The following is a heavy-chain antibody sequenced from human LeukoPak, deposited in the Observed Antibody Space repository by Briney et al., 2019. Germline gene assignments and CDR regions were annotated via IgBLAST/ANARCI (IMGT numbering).Heavy chain of an antibody. J-gene: IGHJ4*02. D-gene: IGHD3-3*01. V-gene: IGHV3-30*02. Sequence: PGGSLRLSCAASGFTFSSYGMHWVRQASGKGLEWVTFIRYDGSNKYYTDSVKARFTISRDNSKNTLYLQMNSLRAEDTAVYYCAKAAHCDFWSAYDYWGQGTLVTVSS. CDR1: GFTFSSYG. CDR2: IRYDGSNK. CDR3: AKAAHCDFWSAYDY.